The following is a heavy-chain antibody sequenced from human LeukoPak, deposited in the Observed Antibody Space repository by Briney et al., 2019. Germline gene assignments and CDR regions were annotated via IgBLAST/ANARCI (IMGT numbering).Heavy chain of an antibody. CDR3: AKDRDGIAARLDDY. J-gene: IGHJ4*02. V-gene: IGHV3-30*02. CDR2: IRYDGSNK. D-gene: IGHD6-6*01. Sequence: GGSLRLSCAASGFTFSNYCMHWVRQAPGKGLEWVAFIRYDGSNKYYADSVKGRFTISGDNSKNTLYLQMNSLRAEDTAVYYCAKDRDGIAARLDDYWGQGTLVTVSS. CDR1: GFTFSNYC.